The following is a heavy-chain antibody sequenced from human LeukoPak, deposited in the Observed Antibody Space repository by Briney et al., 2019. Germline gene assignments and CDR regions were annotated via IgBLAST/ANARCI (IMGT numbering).Heavy chain of an antibody. D-gene: IGHD6-19*01. V-gene: IGHV1-8*01. CDR2: MNPNSGNT. Sequence: GASVKVSCKASGYTFTSCNINWVRQATGQGLEWMGWMNPNSGNTGYGQSFQGRITMTRDISIGTAYMELSNLTSEDTAIYYCTRVSSGRRDNWGQGTLVTVSA. J-gene: IGHJ4*02. CDR1: GYTFTSCN. CDR3: TRVSSGRRDN.